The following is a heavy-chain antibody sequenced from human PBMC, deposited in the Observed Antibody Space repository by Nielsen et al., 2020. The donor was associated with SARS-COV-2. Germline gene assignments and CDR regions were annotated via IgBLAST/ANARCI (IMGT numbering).Heavy chain of an antibody. D-gene: IGHD3-22*01. CDR3: ASIYDSSGYYYGEGGMDV. Sequence: GGSLRLSCAASGFTFDDYGMSWVRQAPGKGLEWVSGINWNGGSTGYADSVKGRFTISRDNAKNSLYLQMNSLRAEDTALYHCASIYDSSGYYYGEGGMDVWGQGTTVTVSS. J-gene: IGHJ6*02. V-gene: IGHV3-20*01. CDR1: GFTFDDYG. CDR2: INWNGGST.